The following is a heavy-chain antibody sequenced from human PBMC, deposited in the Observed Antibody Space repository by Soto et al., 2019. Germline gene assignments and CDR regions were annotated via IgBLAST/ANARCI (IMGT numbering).Heavy chain of an antibody. V-gene: IGHV3-7*01. CDR3: ARTIVVVVPDNFDH. CDR2: IKQDGSEK. J-gene: IGHJ4*02. CDR1: GFTIGDYW. Sequence: EVQLVESGGGLVQPGGSLRLSCEASGFTIGDYWMSWVRQAPGKGLEWVANIKQDGSEKYYVDSVKGRFTISRDSAKNSLYLQMNSLRGEDTAVYYCARTIVVVVPDNFDHWGQGTLVTVSS. D-gene: IGHD3-22*01.